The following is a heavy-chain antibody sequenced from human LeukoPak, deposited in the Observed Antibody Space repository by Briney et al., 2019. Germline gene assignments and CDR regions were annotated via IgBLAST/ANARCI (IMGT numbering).Heavy chain of an antibody. Sequence: PGRSLRLSCAASGFTFSSYAMHWVRQAPGKGLEWVAVISYDGSNKYYEDSVKGRFTISRDNSKNTLYLQMNSLRAEDTAVYYCARDPRSGWYTIDYWGQGTLVTVSS. D-gene: IGHD6-19*01. CDR1: GFTFSSYA. V-gene: IGHV3-30-3*01. J-gene: IGHJ4*02. CDR3: ARDPRSGWYTIDY. CDR2: ISYDGSNK.